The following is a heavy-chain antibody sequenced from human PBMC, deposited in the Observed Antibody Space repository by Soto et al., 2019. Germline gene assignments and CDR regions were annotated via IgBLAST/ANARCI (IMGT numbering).Heavy chain of an antibody. CDR3: ARTSCGGSCYSGYYYYGMDV. V-gene: IGHV3-30-3*01. J-gene: IGHJ6*02. D-gene: IGHD2-15*01. CDR2: ISYDGSNK. Sequence: PGGSLRLSCAASGFTFSSYAMHWVRQAPGKGLEWVAVISYDGSNKYYADSVKGRFTISRDNSKNTLYLQMNSLRAEDTAVYYCARTSCGGSCYSGYYYYGMDVRGQGTTVTVSS. CDR1: GFTFSSYA.